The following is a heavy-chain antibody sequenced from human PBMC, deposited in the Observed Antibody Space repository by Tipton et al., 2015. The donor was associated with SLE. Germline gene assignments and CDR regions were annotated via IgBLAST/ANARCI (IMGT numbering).Heavy chain of an antibody. CDR2: ISSDGSNK. CDR1: GFTFSRYT. CDR3: GGELIDAFDI. D-gene: IGHD2-8*01. J-gene: IGHJ3*02. Sequence: SLRLSCAASGFTFSRYTMQWVRQAPGKGLEWVAVISSDGSNKYYADSVKGRFTISRDNSKNTLYLQMNSLRAEDTAVYYCGGELIDAFDIWGQGTMVTVPS. V-gene: IGHV3-30*04.